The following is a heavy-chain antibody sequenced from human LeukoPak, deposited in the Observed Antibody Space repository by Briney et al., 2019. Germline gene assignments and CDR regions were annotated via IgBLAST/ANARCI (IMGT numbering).Heavy chain of an antibody. D-gene: IGHD3-10*01. CDR1: GDSIISYF. J-gene: IGHJ5*02. CDR3: AIGASGSGSQARFDP. CDR2: VYSSGTT. Sequence: SETLSLTCNVSGDSIISYFWSWLRQPAGKGLEWIGRVYSSGTTNYNHSLESRVTMSVDTSKNQFSLNLKSVTAADTGVYYCAIGASGSGSQARFDPWGQGTLVIVSS. V-gene: IGHV4-4*07.